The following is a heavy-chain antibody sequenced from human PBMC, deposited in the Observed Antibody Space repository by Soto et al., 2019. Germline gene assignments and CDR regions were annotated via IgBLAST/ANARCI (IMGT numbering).Heavy chain of an antibody. D-gene: IGHD6-13*01. Sequence: PGGSLRLSCAASGFTFSSYSMNWVRQAPGKGLEWVSYISGSSIYTNYADSVQGRFTVSRDNAKNSLYLQMNSLTAEDTAVYYCARDGGGYSSTWYYFDYWGQGTLVTVSS. CDR1: GFTFSSYS. V-gene: IGHV3-21*05. CDR2: ISGSSIYT. J-gene: IGHJ4*02. CDR3: ARDGGGYSSTWYYFDY.